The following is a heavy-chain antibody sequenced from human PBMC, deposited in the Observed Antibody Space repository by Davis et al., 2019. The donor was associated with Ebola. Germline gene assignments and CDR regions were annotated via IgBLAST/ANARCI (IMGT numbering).Heavy chain of an antibody. J-gene: IGHJ4*02. CDR2: INPNSGVI. D-gene: IGHD3-10*01. CDR3: AREDITMDVKKNDF. Sequence: ASVKVSCKASGYSFTAYFMHWVRQAPGQGLEWMGWINPNSGVINYAKNFQGRVTLTRDTSINTAYMELRGLRSDDTAVYYCAREDITMDVKKNDFWGQGTLVTASS. V-gene: IGHV1-2*02. CDR1: GYSFTAYF.